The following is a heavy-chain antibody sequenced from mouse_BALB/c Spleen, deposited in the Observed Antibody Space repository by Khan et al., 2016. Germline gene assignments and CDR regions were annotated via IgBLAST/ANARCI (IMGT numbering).Heavy chain of an antibody. CDR2: INSDGSPI. J-gene: IGHJ2*01. CDR3: MRSSGYYFEY. Sequence: EVQLLETGGGLVQPGGSRGLSCEGSGFTFSGFWMSWVRQTPGKTLEWIGDINSDGSPINYAPSIKDRFTIFRDNDKSTLFLQMSNVRSEDTATYFWMRSSGYYFEYGGQGTTSTVSS. CDR1: GFTFSGFW. V-gene: IGHV11-2*01.